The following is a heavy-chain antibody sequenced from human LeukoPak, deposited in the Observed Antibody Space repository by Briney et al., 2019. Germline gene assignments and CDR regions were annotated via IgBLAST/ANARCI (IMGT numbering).Heavy chain of an antibody. CDR2: ISYDGSNK. D-gene: IGHD4-23*01. CDR3: AREDYGGNWFDY. CDR1: GFTFSSYA. V-gene: IGHV3-30-3*01. Sequence: GGSLRLSCAASGFTFSSYAMHWVRQAPGQGLEWGAVISYDGSNKYYADSVKCRFTISRDNSKNTLYLQMNSLRAEDTAVYYCAREDYGGNWFDYWGQGTLVTVSS. J-gene: IGHJ4*02.